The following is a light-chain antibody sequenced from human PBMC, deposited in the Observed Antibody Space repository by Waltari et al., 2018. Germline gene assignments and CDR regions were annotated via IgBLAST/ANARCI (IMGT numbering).Light chain of an antibody. J-gene: IGKJ5*01. CDR1: QNINKY. CDR2: AAS. Sequence: DIQLTQFQSPLSAPVGDRVPITCRASQNINKYLNWYQHKPGKAPKLLIYAASSLRSGVPSRFSGSGSGTDFTLTISSLQPEDFATYYCQQSYSTPQTTFGQGTRLQIK. CDR3: QQSYSTPQTT. V-gene: IGKV1-39*01.